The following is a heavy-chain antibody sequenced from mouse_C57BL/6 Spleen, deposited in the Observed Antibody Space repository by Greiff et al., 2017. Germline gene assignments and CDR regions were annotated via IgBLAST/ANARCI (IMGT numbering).Heavy chain of an antibody. Sequence: EVMLVESGGGLVKPGGSLKLSCAASGFTFSDYGMHWVRQAPEKGLEWVAYISSGSSTIYYADTVKGRFTISRDNAKNTLFLQMTSLRSEDTAMYYCARAGLRQAYAMDYWGQGTSVTVSS. J-gene: IGHJ4*01. D-gene: IGHD2-4*01. CDR3: ARAGLRQAYAMDY. CDR1: GFTFSDYG. V-gene: IGHV5-17*01. CDR2: ISSGSSTI.